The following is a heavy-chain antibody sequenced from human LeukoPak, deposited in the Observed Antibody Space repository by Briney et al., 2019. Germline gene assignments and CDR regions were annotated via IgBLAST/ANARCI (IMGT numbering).Heavy chain of an antibody. Sequence: GGSLRLSCAASGFTFSNYAMSWVRQAPGKGLEWFSGINDGGGGTYYAESVKGRFTISRDNSKNTLDLQMNRLRAEDTAIYYSAKAVRGVIRDAFDIWGQGTMVTVSS. CDR3: AKAVRGVIRDAFDI. CDR1: GFTFSNYA. D-gene: IGHD3-10*01. J-gene: IGHJ3*02. V-gene: IGHV3-23*01. CDR2: INDGGGGT.